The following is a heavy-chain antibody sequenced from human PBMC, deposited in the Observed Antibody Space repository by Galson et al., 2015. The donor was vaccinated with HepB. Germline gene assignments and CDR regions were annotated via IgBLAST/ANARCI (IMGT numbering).Heavy chain of an antibody. V-gene: IGHV1-24*01. CDR3: ATGYCRGTSCYSILDH. Sequence: SVKVSCKVSGDTLGELSVHWVRQAPGKGLQWMGGHDRDDGDTFYGENFQGRVTMTEDTSTDTAYMELRSLTSDDTAVYYCATGYCRGTSCYSILDHWGQGTLVTVSS. CDR1: GDTLGELS. D-gene: IGHD2-2*02. J-gene: IGHJ1*01. CDR2: HDRDDGDT.